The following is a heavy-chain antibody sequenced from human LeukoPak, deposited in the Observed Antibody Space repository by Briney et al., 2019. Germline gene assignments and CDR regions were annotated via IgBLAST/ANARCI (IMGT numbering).Heavy chain of an antibody. CDR1: GFTFSSAW. V-gene: IGHV3-7*01. CDR2: IKPAGGEK. J-gene: IGHJ4*02. D-gene: IGHD5-18*01. Sequence: AGGSLRLSCAASGFTFSSAWMTWVRQAPGKGLEWVADIKPAGGEKYVDSVKGRFTVSRDNAKNSLYLQMNSLRVEDTAVYYCARGALRGYSYGYDYFDYWGQGTLVTVSS. CDR3: ARGALRGYSYGYDYFDY.